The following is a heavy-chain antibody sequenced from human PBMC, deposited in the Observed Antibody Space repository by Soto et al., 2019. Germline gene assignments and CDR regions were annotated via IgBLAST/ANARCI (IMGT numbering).Heavy chain of an antibody. J-gene: IGHJ6*02. V-gene: IGHV4-30-2*01. Sequence: SETLSLTCAVSGGSISSGGYSWSWIRQPPGKGLEWIGYIYHSGSTYYNPSLKSRVTISVDRSKNQFSLKLSSVTAADTAVYYCARGTTSTDCSGGSCYYYYYGMDVWGQGTTVTVSS. CDR3: ARGTTSTDCSGGSCYYYYYGMDV. D-gene: IGHD2-15*01. CDR1: GGSISSGGYS. CDR2: IYHSGST.